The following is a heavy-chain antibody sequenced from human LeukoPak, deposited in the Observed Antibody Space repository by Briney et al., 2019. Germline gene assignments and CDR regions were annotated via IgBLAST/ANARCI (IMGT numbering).Heavy chain of an antibody. CDR2: IYTSGST. CDR1: GGSISSYY. CDR3: ARGPVYCGGDCPDAFDI. J-gene: IGHJ3*02. V-gene: IGHV4-4*07. D-gene: IGHD2-21*02. Sequence: SETLSLTCTVSGGSISSYYWSWIRQPAGKGLEWIGRIYTSGSTNYNPSLKSRVTISVDKSKNQFSLKLSSVTAADTAVYYCARGPVYCGGDCPDAFDIWGQGTMVTVSS.